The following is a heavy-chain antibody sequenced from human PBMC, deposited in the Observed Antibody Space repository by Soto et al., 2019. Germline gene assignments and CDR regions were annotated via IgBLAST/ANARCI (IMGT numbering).Heavy chain of an antibody. V-gene: IGHV3-23*01. Sequence: EVQLLESGGGLVQPGGSLRLSRAASGFTFSSYAMSWVRQAPGKGLEWVSAISGSGGSTYYADSVKGRFTISRDNSKNTLYLQMNNLRAEDTAVDYCANAPVSSRPQTQNDYWGQGTLVTVCS. J-gene: IGHJ4*02. CDR1: GFTFSSYA. D-gene: IGHD6-13*01. CDR2: ISGSGGST. CDR3: ANAPVSSRPQTQNDY.